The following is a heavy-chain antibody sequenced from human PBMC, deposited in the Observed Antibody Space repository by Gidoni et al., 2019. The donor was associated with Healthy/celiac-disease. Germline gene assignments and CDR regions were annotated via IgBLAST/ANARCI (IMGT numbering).Heavy chain of an antibody. CDR2: IKQDGSEK. Sequence: EVQLVESGGGLVQPGGSLSLSCAASGFTFSSSWMSWVRQAPGKGLEWVANIKQDGSEKYYVDSVKGRFTISRDNAKNSLYLQMNSLRAEDTAVYYCAREFEWWFDPWGQGTLVTVSS. V-gene: IGHV3-7*03. CDR3: AREFEWWFDP. D-gene: IGHD3-3*01. CDR1: GFTFSSSW. J-gene: IGHJ5*02.